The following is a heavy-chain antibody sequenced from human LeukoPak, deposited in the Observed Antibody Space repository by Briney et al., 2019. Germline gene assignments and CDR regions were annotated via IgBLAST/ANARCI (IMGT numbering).Heavy chain of an antibody. V-gene: IGHV3-23*01. CDR3: TKEHDYSNYYYFDY. D-gene: IGHD4-11*01. CDR2: ISGSGGST. Sequence: GGSLRLSCAASGFTFSSYAMSWVRQAPGKRLEWVSSISGSGGSTYYTDSVKGRFTISRDNSKNTLYLQMNSLRAGDTAVYYCTKEHDYSNYYYFDYWGQGTLVTVSS. CDR1: GFTFSSYA. J-gene: IGHJ4*02.